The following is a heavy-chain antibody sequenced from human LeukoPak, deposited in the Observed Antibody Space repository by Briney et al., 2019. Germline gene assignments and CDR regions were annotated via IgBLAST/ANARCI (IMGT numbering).Heavy chain of an antibody. CDR3: AKRSGYSYGTIVDY. CDR2: ISWNSGSI. J-gene: IGHJ4*02. Sequence: PGGSLRLSCAASGFTFDDYAMHWVRQAPGKGLEWVSGISWNSGSIGYADSVKGRFTISRDNAKNSLYLQMNSLRAEDTALYYCAKRSGYSYGTIVDYWGQGTLVTVSS. D-gene: IGHD5-18*01. V-gene: IGHV3-9*01. CDR1: GFTFDDYA.